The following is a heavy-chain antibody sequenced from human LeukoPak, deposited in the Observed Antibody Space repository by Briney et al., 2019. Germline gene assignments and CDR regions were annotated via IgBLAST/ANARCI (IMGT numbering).Heavy chain of an antibody. Sequence: GGSLRLSCAASGFTFSIYAMSWVRQAPAKGLEWVSTNSGSGDSTYHADSVKGRFTISRDNSKNTLYLQMNSLRADDTAVYYCALHHGSYYLGHWFDPWGQGTLVTVSS. J-gene: IGHJ5*02. V-gene: IGHV3-23*01. CDR3: ALHHGSYYLGHWFDP. CDR1: GFTFSIYA. CDR2: NSGSGDST. D-gene: IGHD1-26*01.